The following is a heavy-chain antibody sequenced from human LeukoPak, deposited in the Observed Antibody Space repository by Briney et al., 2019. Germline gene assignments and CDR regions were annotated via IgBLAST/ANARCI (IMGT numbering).Heavy chain of an antibody. CDR2: IYPGDSET. CDR1: GYSFSTHW. Sequence: PGDSLKISCKGSGYSFSTHWIAWVRQMPGKGLEWLGIIYPGDSETRYSPSFQDQVTILADESISTAYLQWSTLKASDTAMYYCARSSPYGSGTYYGVNFDYWGQGTLVTVSS. J-gene: IGHJ4*02. D-gene: IGHD3-10*01. V-gene: IGHV5-51*01. CDR3: ARSSPYGSGTYYGVNFDY.